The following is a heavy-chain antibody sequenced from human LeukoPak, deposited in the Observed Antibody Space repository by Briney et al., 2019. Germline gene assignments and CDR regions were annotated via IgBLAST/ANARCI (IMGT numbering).Heavy chain of an antibody. CDR3: ARDRGGYNYIRWFDP. Sequence: SVKVSCKAPGGTFSSYTISWVRQAPGQGLEWMGEIIPIFGTASYAQKFQGRVTITADKSTNTVYMELTSLISEDTAMFYCARDRGGYNYIRWFDPWGQGTLVTVSS. CDR1: GGTFSSYT. D-gene: IGHD5-24*01. CDR2: IIPIFGTA. J-gene: IGHJ5*02. V-gene: IGHV1-69*06.